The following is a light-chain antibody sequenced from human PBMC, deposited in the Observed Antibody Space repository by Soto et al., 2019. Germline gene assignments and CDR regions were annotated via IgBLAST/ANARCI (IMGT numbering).Light chain of an antibody. J-gene: IGLJ1*01. V-gene: IGLV1-40*01. Sequence: QSVLTQPPSVSGAPGRRVTISCTGSSSNIGAGYDVHWYQQLPGTAPKLLIYGNSNRPSGVPDRFSGSKSGTSASLDITGLQDEDEADYYCQSYDSSQSRVFGTGTKVTVL. CDR2: GNS. CDR3: QSYDSSQSRV. CDR1: SSNIGAGYD.